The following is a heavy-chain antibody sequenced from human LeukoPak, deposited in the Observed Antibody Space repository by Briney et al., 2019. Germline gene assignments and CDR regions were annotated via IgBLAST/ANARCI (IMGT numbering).Heavy chain of an antibody. J-gene: IGHJ4*02. Sequence: GGSLRLPCAASGFTVSSNYMSWVRQAPGKGLEWVSVIYSGGNTYYADSVKGRFTISRDNSKNTLYLQMNSLRAEDTAVYYCAGEAVAVAGYFDYWGQGTLVTVSS. CDR1: GFTVSSNY. D-gene: IGHD6-19*01. CDR3: AGEAVAVAGYFDY. V-gene: IGHV3-53*01. CDR2: IYSGGNT.